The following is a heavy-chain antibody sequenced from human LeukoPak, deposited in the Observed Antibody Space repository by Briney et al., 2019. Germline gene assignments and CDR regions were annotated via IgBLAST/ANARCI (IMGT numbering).Heavy chain of an antibody. J-gene: IGHJ4*02. D-gene: IGHD2-21*01. Sequence: GGSLRLSCAASGFTFSSYAMSWVRQAPEKGLEWVSTISGSGGSTYYTDSVRGRFTISRDNSKNTLYLQMNSLRAEDTAVYYCVLFLRYLAYWGQGTLVTVSS. V-gene: IGHV3-23*01. CDR1: GFTFSSYA. CDR3: VLFLRYLAY. CDR2: ISGSGGST.